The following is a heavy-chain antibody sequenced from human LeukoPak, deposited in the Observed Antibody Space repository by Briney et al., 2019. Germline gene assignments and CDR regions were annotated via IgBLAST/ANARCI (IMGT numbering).Heavy chain of an antibody. D-gene: IGHD4-11*01. V-gene: IGHV3-23*01. CDR3: AKATHDYSNLWAPLGFY. CDR1: GFTFSSYA. Sequence: GGSLRLSCAASGFTFSSYAMSWVRQAPGKGLEWVSAISGSGGSTYYADPVKGRFTISRDNSKNTLYLQMNSLRAEDTAVYYCAKATHDYSNLWAPLGFYWGQGTLVTVSS. J-gene: IGHJ4*02. CDR2: ISGSGGST.